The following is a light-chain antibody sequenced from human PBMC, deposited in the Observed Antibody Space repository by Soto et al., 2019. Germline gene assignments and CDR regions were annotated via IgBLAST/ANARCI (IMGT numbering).Light chain of an antibody. CDR1: QSVSNN. CDR3: RQSNNLPFT. V-gene: IGKV3-15*01. J-gene: IGKJ3*01. CDR2: GAS. Sequence: ETVMTQSPATLSVSPGERATLSCSASQSVSNNLAWFQQKPGQAPRLLIHGASTRATGVPARFSGSGSGTEFTLTISSLQSEDFAVYYCRQSNNLPFTFGPGTKVDIK.